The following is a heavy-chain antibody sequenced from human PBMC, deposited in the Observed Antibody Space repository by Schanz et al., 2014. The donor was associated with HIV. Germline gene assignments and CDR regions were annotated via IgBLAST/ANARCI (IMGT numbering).Heavy chain of an antibody. CDR3: ARDSGPGIY. CDR2: INSDGRSA. V-gene: IGHV3-74*01. CDR1: GFTFSNYW. Sequence: EVQLVESGGGLVQPGGSLRLSCTASGFTFSNYWMHWVRQVPGKGLVWVSRINSDGRSANYADSVKGRFTISRDNAKNTLILQMSSLRAEDTAVYYCARDSGPGIYWGQGTLVTVSS. D-gene: IGHD3-10*01. J-gene: IGHJ4*02.